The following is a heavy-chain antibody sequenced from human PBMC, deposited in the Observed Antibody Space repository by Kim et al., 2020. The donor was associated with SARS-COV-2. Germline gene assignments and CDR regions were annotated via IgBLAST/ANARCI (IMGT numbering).Heavy chain of an antibody. D-gene: IGHD3-3*01. V-gene: IGHV4-39*01. CDR2: IYYSGST. CDR1: GGSISSSRYY. CDR3: ARHRGYDFWSGYYGSDFNAVFDY. J-gene: IGHJ4*02. Sequence: SETLSLTCKVSGGSISSSRYYWGWIRQPPGKGLEWIGSIYYSGSTYYNPSLKSRVTISVDTSKNQFSLKLSSVTAADTAVYYCARHRGYDFWSGYYGSDFNAVFDYWGQGTLVTVSS.